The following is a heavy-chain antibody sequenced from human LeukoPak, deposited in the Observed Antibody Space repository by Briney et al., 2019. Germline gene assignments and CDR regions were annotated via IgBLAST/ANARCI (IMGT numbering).Heavy chain of an antibody. Sequence: PGGSLRLSCAASGFTVSSNYMSWVRQAPGKGLEWVSVIYSGGSTYYADSVKGRFTISRDNSKNTLYLQMNSLRAEDTAVYYCARTYYYGSGSIAASYWGQGTLVTVSS. J-gene: IGHJ4*02. V-gene: IGHV3-53*01. CDR2: IYSGGST. CDR1: GFTVSSNY. CDR3: ARTYYYGSGSIAASY. D-gene: IGHD3-10*01.